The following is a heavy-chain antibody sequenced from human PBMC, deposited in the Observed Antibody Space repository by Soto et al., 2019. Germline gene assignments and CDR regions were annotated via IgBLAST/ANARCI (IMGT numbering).Heavy chain of an antibody. Sequence: SETLSLTCTVSGGSISSYYWSWIRQPAGKGLEWIGRIYTSGSTNYNPSLKSRVTMSVDTSKNQFSLKLSSVTAADTAVYYCARDGRLGSSSPYNYYYGMDVWGQGTTVTVSS. J-gene: IGHJ6*02. CDR2: IYTSGST. CDR3: ARDGRLGSSSPYNYYYGMDV. CDR1: GGSISSYY. V-gene: IGHV4-4*07. D-gene: IGHD6-6*01.